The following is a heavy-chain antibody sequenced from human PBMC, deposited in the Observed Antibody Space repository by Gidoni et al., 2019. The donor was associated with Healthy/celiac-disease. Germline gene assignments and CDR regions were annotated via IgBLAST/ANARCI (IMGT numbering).Heavy chain of an antibody. J-gene: IGHJ4*02. CDR2: IHHSRST. CDR3: ARVDRDYVSR. Sequence: QLQLQESGSGLVKPSQTLSLPCALSGDSISSGGYSCRWIRQPPGKGLEWIGYIHHSRSTYYNPSLKSRVTMSVDRSKNQFSLKLSSVTAADTAVYYCARVDRDYVSRWGQGTLVTVSS. D-gene: IGHD3-16*01. CDR1: GDSISSGGYS. V-gene: IGHV4-30-2*01.